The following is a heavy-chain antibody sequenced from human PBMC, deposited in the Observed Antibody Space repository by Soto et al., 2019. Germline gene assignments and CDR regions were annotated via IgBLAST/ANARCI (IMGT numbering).Heavy chain of an antibody. J-gene: IGHJ6*02. CDR3: AADPTQLYHYWYAMDV. Sequence: QMQLVQSGPEVKKPGTSVKVSCKASGFTFTNSAVQWVRQTRGQPLEWMGWVVVGSGNTNYAQKFQERVTITRDMSTSTAYMELSSLRSEDTAVYYCAADPTQLYHYWYAMDVWGQGTTVTVSS. CDR1: GFTFTNSA. D-gene: IGHD2-15*01. V-gene: IGHV1-58*01. CDR2: VVVGSGNT.